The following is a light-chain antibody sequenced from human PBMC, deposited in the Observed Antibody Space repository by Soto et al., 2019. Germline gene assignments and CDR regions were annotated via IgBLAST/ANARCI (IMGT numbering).Light chain of an antibody. V-gene: IGLV1-40*01. J-gene: IGLJ2*01. Sequence: QSALTQPPSVSGAPGQRVTISCTGGSSNFGAGYDVHWYQQFPGAAPRLLIYADNNRPSGVPDRFSASKSGTSASLAITGLQGEDVANYYCQSYDTSLSGVIFGAGTQLTVL. CDR2: ADN. CDR1: SSNFGAGYD. CDR3: QSYDTSLSGVI.